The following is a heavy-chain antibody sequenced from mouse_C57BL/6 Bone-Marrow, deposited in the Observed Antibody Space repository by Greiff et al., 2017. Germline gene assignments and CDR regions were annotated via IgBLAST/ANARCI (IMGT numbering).Heavy chain of an antibody. Sequence: EVQGVESGGDLVKPGGSLKLSCAASGFTFSSYGMSWFRQTPDKKLEWVATISSGGSYHYSPDSVKGRFTISRANAKNTLYLQMGSEKCEDTAMYYCARPPYYYGGSSFAYWGHGTLVTVSA. CDR3: ARPPYYYGGSSFAY. CDR2: ISSGGSYH. J-gene: IGHJ3*01. V-gene: IGHV5-6*01. D-gene: IGHD1-1*01. CDR1: GFTFSSYG.